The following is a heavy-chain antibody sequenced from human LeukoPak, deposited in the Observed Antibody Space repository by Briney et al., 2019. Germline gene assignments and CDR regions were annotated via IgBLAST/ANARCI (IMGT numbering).Heavy chain of an antibody. CDR2: IYYSGST. CDR3: ARESAYCSGGSCPFKI. CDR1: GGSISSGGYY. D-gene: IGHD2-15*01. V-gene: IGHV4-31*03. J-gene: IGHJ3*02. Sequence: ASQTLSLTCTVSGGSISSGGYYWSWIRQHPGKGLERIGYIYYSGSTYYNPSLKSRVTISVDTSKNQFSLKLSSVTAADTAVYYCARESAYCSGGSCPFKIWGQGTMVTVSS.